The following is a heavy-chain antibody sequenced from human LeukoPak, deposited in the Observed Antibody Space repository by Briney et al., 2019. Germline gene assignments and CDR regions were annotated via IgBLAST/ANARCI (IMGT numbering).Heavy chain of an antibody. J-gene: IGHJ4*02. Sequence: ASVKVSCTASGYTFSGYAMHWVRQAPGQGLEWMGWITPSGGTNYPQKFQGRVAITRDTSITTAYMDLSRLTSDDTAVYYCARDRYGDGFAHFDYWGQGALVTVSS. V-gene: IGHV1-2*02. D-gene: IGHD5-24*01. CDR3: ARDRYGDGFAHFDY. CDR1: GYTFSGYA. CDR2: ITPSGGT.